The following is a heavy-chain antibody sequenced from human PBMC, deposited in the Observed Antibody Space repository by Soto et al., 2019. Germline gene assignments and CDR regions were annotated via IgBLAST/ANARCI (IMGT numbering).Heavy chain of an antibody. V-gene: IGHV4-59*08. CDR3: VSISPRQQLATDY. CDR1: GGSISSYY. D-gene: IGHD6-13*01. Sequence: SETLSLTCTVSGGSISSYYWSWIRQPPGKGLEWIGYIYYSGSTNYNPSLKSRVTISVDTSKNQFSLKLSSVTAADTAVYYWVSISPRQQLATDYWGQVTLVPVSS. CDR2: IYYSGST. J-gene: IGHJ4*02.